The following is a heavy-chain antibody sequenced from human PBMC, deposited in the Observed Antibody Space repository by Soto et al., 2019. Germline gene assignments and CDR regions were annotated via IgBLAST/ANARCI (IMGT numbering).Heavy chain of an antibody. CDR1: GYSFTSYW. CDR3: ARPRYPGRGYYGMDV. J-gene: IGHJ6*02. Sequence: PGESRKISCKGSGYSFTSYWVGWVRQMPGKGLECMGIIYPGDSDTRYSPSFQGQVTISADKSISTAYLQWSSLKASDTAMYYCARPRYPGRGYYGMDVWGQGTTVTVSS. V-gene: IGHV5-51*01. D-gene: IGHD2-15*01. CDR2: IYPGDSDT.